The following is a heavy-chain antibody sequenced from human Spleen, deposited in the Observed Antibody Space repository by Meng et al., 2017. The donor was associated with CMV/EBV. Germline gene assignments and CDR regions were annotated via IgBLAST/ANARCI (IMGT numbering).Heavy chain of an antibody. J-gene: IGHJ4*02. CDR1: GGSFSGYY. V-gene: IGHV4-34*12. CDR2: IFHSGRT. CDR3: ARVVRLNYYLDF. Sequence: SETLSLTCAVYGGSFSGYYWSWIRRPPGKGLEWIGMIFHSGRTYYNPSLKTRVTLSVDTSNNQFSLKLGSVTASDTAVYYCARVVRLNYYLDFWGQGTLVTVSS. D-gene: IGHD1-7*01.